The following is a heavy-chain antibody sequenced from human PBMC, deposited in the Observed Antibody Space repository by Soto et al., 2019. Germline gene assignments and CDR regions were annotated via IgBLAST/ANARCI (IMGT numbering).Heavy chain of an antibody. V-gene: IGHV4-34*01. CDR3: ARGRTDVSMMVVVFIAESQYFEY. Sequence: SETVSPTCAFHGGSFGDYKWSWIRQPPGKGLEWIGEISQSGATNYNPSFKSRVTISRDTSKNQFSLRLGSVTAADTAVYFCARGRTDVSMMVVVFIAESQYFEYWGQGTQVTVSS. CDR2: ISQSGAT. J-gene: IGHJ4*02. CDR1: GGSFGDYK. D-gene: IGHD3-22*01.